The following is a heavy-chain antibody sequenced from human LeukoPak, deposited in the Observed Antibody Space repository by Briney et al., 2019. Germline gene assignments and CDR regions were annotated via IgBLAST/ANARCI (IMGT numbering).Heavy chain of an antibody. V-gene: IGHV3-73*01. CDR1: GFTFSASG. D-gene: IGHD1-26*01. CDR3: ATFPSGSYSTY. Sequence: GGSLRLSCAASGFTFSASGVRWVRQASGKGLEWVGHIRSQADSYATVYGASVKGRFTITRDDSENTAYLQMNSLKTEDTAIYYCATFPSGSYSTYWGQGTLVTVSS. J-gene: IGHJ4*02. CDR2: IRSQADSYAT.